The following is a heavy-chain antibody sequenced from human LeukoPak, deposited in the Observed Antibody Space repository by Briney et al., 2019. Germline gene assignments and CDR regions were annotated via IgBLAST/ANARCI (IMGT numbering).Heavy chain of an antibody. CDR2: ISYDGFNK. CDR1: GFTFDDYA. V-gene: IGHV3-30*18. CDR3: AKDLGDQWLVKAFDI. D-gene: IGHD6-19*01. J-gene: IGHJ3*02. Sequence: PGGSLRLSCAASGFTFDDYAMHWVRQAPGKGLEWVALISYDGFNKYYADSVKGRFTISRDNSRNTLYLQMNSLRAEDTAAYYCAKDLGDQWLVKAFDIWGQGTMVTVSS.